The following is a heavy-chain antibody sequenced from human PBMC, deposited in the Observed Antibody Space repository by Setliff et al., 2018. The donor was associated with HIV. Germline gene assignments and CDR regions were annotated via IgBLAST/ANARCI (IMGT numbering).Heavy chain of an antibody. D-gene: IGHD5-18*01. CDR3: ASIELAAMVPADY. CDR1: GFTFSSYT. V-gene: IGHV3-21*01. Sequence: GGSLRLSCAASGFTFSSYTMNWVRQAPGKGLEWVSSISSSSYYIYYADSVKGRFTISRDNAKNSLFLQMNSLRAEDTAVYYCASIELAAMVPADYWGQGTLVTVSS. J-gene: IGHJ4*02. CDR2: ISSSSYYI.